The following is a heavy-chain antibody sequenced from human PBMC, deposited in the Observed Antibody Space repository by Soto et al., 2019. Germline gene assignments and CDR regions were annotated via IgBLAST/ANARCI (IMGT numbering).Heavy chain of an antibody. V-gene: IGHV3-21*06. Sequence: GGSLRLSCAASGFTFTRYSMNWVRQAPGKGLEWVSSISSTTNYIYYGDSMKGRFTISRDNAKNSLDLEMNSLRAEDTAVYYCARESEDLTSNFDYWGQGTLVTVSS. J-gene: IGHJ4*02. CDR1: GFTFTRYS. CDR3: ARESEDLTSNFDY. CDR2: ISSTTNYI.